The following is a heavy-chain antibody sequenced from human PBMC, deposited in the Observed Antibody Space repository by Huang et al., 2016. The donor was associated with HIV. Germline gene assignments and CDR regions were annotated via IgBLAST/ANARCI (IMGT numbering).Heavy chain of an antibody. CDR1: GYNFTSNH. V-gene: IGHV1-46*01. CDR2: INPSGGST. J-gene: IGHJ3*01. D-gene: IGHD6-19*01. Sequence: QVQLVQSGAEVKKPGASVRISCKASGYNFTSNHINWVRQAPGTGLEWMGKINPSGGSTDYAQKFQDRITMTRDRSTSTVYLELRSLTSDDTAIYYCARVGSGWSLLGDALDFWGRGTMVTVSS. CDR3: ARVGSGWSLLGDALDF.